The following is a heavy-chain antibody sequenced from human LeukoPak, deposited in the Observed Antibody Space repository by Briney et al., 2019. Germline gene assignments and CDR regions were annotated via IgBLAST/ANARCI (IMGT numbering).Heavy chain of an antibody. CDR1: GFTFSDYY. Sequence: GGSLRLSCAASGFTFSDYYMSWIRQAPGKGLEWVSYISSSGSTIYYADSVKGRFTISRDNAKNSLYLQMNSLRAEDTAAYYCARTIAAAAIGEAFDIWGQGTMVTVSS. D-gene: IGHD6-13*01. CDR3: ARTIAAAAIGEAFDI. CDR2: ISSSGSTI. V-gene: IGHV3-11*04. J-gene: IGHJ3*02.